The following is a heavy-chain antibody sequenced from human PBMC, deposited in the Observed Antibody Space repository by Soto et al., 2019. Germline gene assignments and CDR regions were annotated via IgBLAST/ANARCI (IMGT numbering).Heavy chain of an antibody. D-gene: IGHD6-6*01. CDR2: ISAYNGNT. J-gene: IGHJ3*02. CDR3: ARVWRSSSFDAFDI. V-gene: IGHV1-18*01. Sequence: ASVKVSCKASGYTFTSYGISWVRQAPGQGLEWMGWISAYNGNTNYAQKLQGRVTMTTDTSTSTAYMELRSLRSDDTAVYYCARVWRSSSFDAFDIWGQGTMVTVSS. CDR1: GYTFTSYG.